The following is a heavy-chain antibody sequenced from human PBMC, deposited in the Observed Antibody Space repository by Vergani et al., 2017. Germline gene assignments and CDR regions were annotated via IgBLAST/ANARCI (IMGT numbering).Heavy chain of an antibody. V-gene: IGHV4-31*03. D-gene: IGHD2-2*02. Sequence: QVQLQESGPGLVKPSQTLSLTCTVSGGSISSGGYYWSWIRQHPGKGLEWIGYIYYSGSTYYNPSLKSRVTISVDTSKNQFSLKLSSVTAADTAVYYCARSRPDIVVVPAAIAEAFDYWGQGTLVTVSS. J-gene: IGHJ4*02. CDR2: IYYSGST. CDR3: ARSRPDIVVVPAAIAEAFDY. CDR1: GGSISSGGYY.